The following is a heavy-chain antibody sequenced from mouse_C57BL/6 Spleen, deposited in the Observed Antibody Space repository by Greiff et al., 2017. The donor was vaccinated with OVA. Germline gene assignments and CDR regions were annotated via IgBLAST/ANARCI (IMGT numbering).Heavy chain of an antibody. CDR2: INPYNGGT. Sequence: VQLQQSGPVLVKPGASVKMSCKASGYTFTDYYMNWVKQSHGKSLEWIGVINPYNGGTSYNQKFKGKATLTVDKSSSTAYMELRSLTSEDTAVYYCARTYAMDYWGQGTSVTVSS. J-gene: IGHJ4*01. V-gene: IGHV1-19*01. CDR1: GYTFTDYY. CDR3: ARTYAMDY.